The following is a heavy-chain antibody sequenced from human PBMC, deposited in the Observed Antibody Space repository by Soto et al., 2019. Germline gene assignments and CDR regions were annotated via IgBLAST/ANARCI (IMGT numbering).Heavy chain of an antibody. Sequence: ASVKVSCKASGGTFSSYAISWVRQAPGQGLEWMGGIIPIFGTANYAQKFQGRVTITADESTSTAYMELSSLRSEDTAVYYCARDRLIYYDSSGIGYWGQGTQVTVSS. V-gene: IGHV1-69*13. CDR2: IIPIFGTA. D-gene: IGHD3-22*01. CDR1: GGTFSSYA. J-gene: IGHJ4*02. CDR3: ARDRLIYYDSSGIGY.